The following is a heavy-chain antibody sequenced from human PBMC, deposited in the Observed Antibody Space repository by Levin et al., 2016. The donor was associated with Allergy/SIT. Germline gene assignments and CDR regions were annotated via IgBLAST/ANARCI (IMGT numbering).Heavy chain of an antibody. CDR2: INHSGST. Sequence: SETLSLTCIVSGGSISSSSDYWGWIRQPPGKGLEWIGEINHSGSTNYNPSLKSRVTISVDTSKNQFSLKLSSVTAADTAVYYCARVVATTGGVTYYYYYYGMDVWGQGTTVTVSS. CDR1: GGSISSSSDY. V-gene: IGHV4-39*07. CDR3: ARVVATTGGVTYYYYYYGMDV. D-gene: IGHD5-12*01. J-gene: IGHJ6*02.